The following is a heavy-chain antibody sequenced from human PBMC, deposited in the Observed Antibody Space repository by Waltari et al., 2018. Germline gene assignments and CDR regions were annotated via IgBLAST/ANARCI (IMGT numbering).Heavy chain of an antibody. Sequence: QVQLVESGGGVVQPGRSLRLSCAASGFTFSRYGIHWVRQAPGKGLEWVAVIWYDGSNKYYADSVKGRFTISRDNSKNTLYLQMNSLRAEDTAVYYCARKGIVGAICFDYWGQGTLVTVSS. V-gene: IGHV3-33*01. CDR3: ARKGIVGAICFDY. D-gene: IGHD1-26*01. CDR2: IWYDGSNK. J-gene: IGHJ4*02. CDR1: GFTFSRYG.